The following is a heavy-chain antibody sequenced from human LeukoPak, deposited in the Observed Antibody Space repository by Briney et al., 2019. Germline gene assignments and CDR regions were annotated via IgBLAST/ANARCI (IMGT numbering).Heavy chain of an antibody. CDR3: ARVPGRYINYYMDV. V-gene: IGHV3-30*04. D-gene: IGHD3-10*01. CDR2: ISYDGSNK. CDR1: GFTFSSYA. J-gene: IGHJ6*03. Sequence: GGSLRLSCAASGFTFSSYAMHWVRQAPGKGLEWVAVISYDGSNKYYADSVKGRFTISRDNSKNTLYLQMNSLRAEDTAVYYCARVPGRYINYYMDVWGKGTTVTISS.